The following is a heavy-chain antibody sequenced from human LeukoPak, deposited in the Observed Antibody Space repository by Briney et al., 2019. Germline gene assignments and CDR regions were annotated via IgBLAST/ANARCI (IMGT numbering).Heavy chain of an antibody. CDR2: IWYEGTNK. V-gene: IGHV3-33*01. CDR3: ARQGGLGNYATGSWFDP. J-gene: IGHJ5*02. Sequence: GGSLRLSCAGSGFTFSNYGMHWVRQAPGKGLEWVAVIWYEGTNKYYADSVKGRFTISRDNSKNTLYLQMDSLRAENTAMYYCARQGGLGNYATGSWFDPWGQGTLVTVSS. CDR1: GFTFSNYG. D-gene: IGHD1-7*01.